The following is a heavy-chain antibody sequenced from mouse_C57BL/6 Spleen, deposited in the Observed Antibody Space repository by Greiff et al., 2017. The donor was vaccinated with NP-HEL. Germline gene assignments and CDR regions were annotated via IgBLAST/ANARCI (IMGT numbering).Heavy chain of an antibody. Sequence: DVKLVESGGGLVKPGGSLKLSCAASGFTFSSYTMSWVRQTPEKRLEWVATISGGGGNTYYPDSVKGRFTISRDNAKNTLYLQMSSLRSEDTALYYCARRYGNYWYFDVWGTGTTVTVSS. J-gene: IGHJ1*03. CDR2: ISGGGGNT. V-gene: IGHV5-9*01. CDR1: GFTFSSYT. CDR3: ARRYGNYWYFDV. D-gene: IGHD2-1*01.